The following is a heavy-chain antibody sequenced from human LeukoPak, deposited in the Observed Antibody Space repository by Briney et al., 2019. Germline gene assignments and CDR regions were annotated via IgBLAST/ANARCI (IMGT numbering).Heavy chain of an antibody. V-gene: IGHV5-51*01. J-gene: IGHJ4*02. CDR1: GYSFTSYW. D-gene: IGHD3-16*01. Sequence: ESLKTSCKGSGYSFTSYWIGRVRQMPGKGLEWMGIIYAGDSDTRYSPSFQGQVTISVDKSISAAYLQWSSLKASDTAMYYCARGQRGSYSPYFDYWGQGTLVTVSS. CDR3: ARGQRGSYSPYFDY. CDR2: IYAGDSDT.